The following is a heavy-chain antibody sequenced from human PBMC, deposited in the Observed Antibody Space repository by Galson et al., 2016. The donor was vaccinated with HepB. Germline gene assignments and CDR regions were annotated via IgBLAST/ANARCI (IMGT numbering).Heavy chain of an antibody. CDR2: IHPSGQNT. V-gene: IGHV3-23*01. J-gene: IGHJ4*02. Sequence: SLRLSCAASGFMFKNYGMAWVRQAPGQGLEWVATIHPSGQNTHYAESVRGRFTLPRDNTKDPLYLQIDGLRGADTALYYCARWGVTAGLDNWGQGTLVTVSS. CDR1: GFMFKNYG. D-gene: IGHD3-16*01. CDR3: ARWGVTAGLDN.